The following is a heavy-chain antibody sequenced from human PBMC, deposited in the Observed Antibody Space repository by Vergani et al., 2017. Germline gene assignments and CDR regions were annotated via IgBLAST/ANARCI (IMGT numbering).Heavy chain of an antibody. D-gene: IGHD5-12*01. CDR2: IWYDGSNK. J-gene: IGHJ4*02. V-gene: IGHV3-33*06. Sequence: QVQLVESGGGVVQPGRSLILSCAASGFTFSSYGMHWVRQAPGKGLEWVAVIWYDGSNKYYADSVKGRFTISRDNSKNTLYLQMNSLRADDTAVYYCTKGSRGYTGYFFDYWGQGTLATVSS. CDR3: TKGSRGYTGYFFDY. CDR1: GFTFSSYG.